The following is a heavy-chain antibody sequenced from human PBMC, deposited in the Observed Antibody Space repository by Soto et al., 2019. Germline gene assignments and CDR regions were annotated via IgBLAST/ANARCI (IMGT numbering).Heavy chain of an antibody. J-gene: IGHJ6*02. CDR3: ARVLVHTRLNYDFRMDV. D-gene: IGHD3-3*01. V-gene: IGHV1-3*01. Sequence: ASVKVSCKASGYTFTSYAMHWVRQAPGQRLEWMGWINAGNGNTKYSQKFQGRVTITRDTSASTAYMELSSLRSEDTAVYYCARVLVHTRLNYDFRMDVWGQGTTVTVSS. CDR2: INAGNGNT. CDR1: GYTFTSYA.